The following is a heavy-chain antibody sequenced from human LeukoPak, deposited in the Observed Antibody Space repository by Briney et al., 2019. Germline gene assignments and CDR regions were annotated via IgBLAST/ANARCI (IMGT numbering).Heavy chain of an antibody. Sequence: GRSLRLSCAASGFTFSNYAMHWVRQAPGTGLDLVAVIWFDGTNKYYGDSVRGRFTISRDNSKNRLYLQMNSLRAEDTAVYYCAKARGSGWHDPWYLDYWGQGTLVTVSS. J-gene: IGHJ4*02. CDR2: IWFDGTNK. CDR1: GFTFSNYA. D-gene: IGHD6-19*01. CDR3: AKARGSGWHDPWYLDY. V-gene: IGHV3-33*06.